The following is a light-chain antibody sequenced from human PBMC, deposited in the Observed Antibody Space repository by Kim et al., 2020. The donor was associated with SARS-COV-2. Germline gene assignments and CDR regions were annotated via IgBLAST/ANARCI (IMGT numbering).Light chain of an antibody. Sequence: EIVLTQSPATLSLSPGERATLSCRASQSVSSSYLAWYQQKPRQAPRLLIYGASSRATGIPERFSGSGSGTDFTLTISRLEPEDFAVYYCQQYGSSPWTFGQGTKVDIK. CDR3: QQYGSSPWT. CDR2: GAS. J-gene: IGKJ1*01. V-gene: IGKV3-20*01. CDR1: QSVSSSY.